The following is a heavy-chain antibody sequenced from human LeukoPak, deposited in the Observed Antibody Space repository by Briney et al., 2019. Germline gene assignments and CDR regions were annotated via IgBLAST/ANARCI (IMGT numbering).Heavy chain of an antibody. Sequence: GASVKVSCKASGYTFTSYYIHWVRQAPGQGLECMGIINPSGGSTSYAQKFQGRVTMTRDTSISTAYMELTGLTSDDTAVHYCARWEASPSRGWFYPWGQGTLVTVSS. CDR1: GYTFTSYY. D-gene: IGHD3-22*01. V-gene: IGHV1-46*01. CDR2: INPSGGST. J-gene: IGHJ5*02. CDR3: ARWEASPSRGWFYP.